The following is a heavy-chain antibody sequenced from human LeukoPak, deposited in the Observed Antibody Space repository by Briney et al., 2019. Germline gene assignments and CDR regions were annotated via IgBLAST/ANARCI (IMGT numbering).Heavy chain of an antibody. V-gene: IGHV3-21*01. D-gene: IGHD2-21*01. CDR1: GFTFSSYS. CDR3: ARAGRGVWNYFYTMDV. Sequence: GGSLRLSCAASGFTFSSYSMNWVRQAPGKGLEWVSSISSSSSYIYYADSVKGRFTISRDNAKNSLHLQMNSLRAEDTAVYYCARAGRGVWNYFYTMDVWGQGTTVTVSS. J-gene: IGHJ6*02. CDR2: ISSSSSYI.